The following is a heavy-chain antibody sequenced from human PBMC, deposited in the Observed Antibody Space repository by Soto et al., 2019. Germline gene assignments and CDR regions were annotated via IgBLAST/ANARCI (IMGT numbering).Heavy chain of an antibody. Sequence: EVQLVESGGGLVQPGGSLKLSCAASGFTFSGSAMHWVRQAAGKGLEWVGHIRSQTNSYATAYAASVKGRFTISRDDSKNTAYLQMNSLKTEDTAVYYCTRHPTGDPVFDYWGQGTLVTVSS. CDR3: TRHPTGDPVFDY. CDR1: GFTFSGSA. D-gene: IGHD7-27*01. J-gene: IGHJ4*02. CDR2: IRSQTNSYAT. V-gene: IGHV3-73*02.